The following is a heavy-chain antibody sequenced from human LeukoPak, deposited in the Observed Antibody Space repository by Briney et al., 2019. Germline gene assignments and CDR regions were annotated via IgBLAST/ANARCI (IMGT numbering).Heavy chain of an antibody. V-gene: IGHV1-69*13. CDR1: GGTLSNFF. D-gene: IGHD2-2*01. CDR3: TRASIRDQPLPPDH. J-gene: IGHJ4*02. CDR2: IIPLFGTP. Sequence: SVKVSCKASGGTLSNFFISWVRQAPGQGLEWMGGIIPLFGTPKYAQKFQGRVTITADESPSTASMEMRSLTSEDTAVYYCTRASIRDQPLPPDHWGPGTLVTVSS.